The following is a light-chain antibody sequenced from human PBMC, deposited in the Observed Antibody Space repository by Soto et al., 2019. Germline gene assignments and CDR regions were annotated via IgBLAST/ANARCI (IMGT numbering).Light chain of an antibody. Sequence: EIVLTQSPGTLSSSPGERITLSCRASQSVSSYLAWYQQKPGQAPRLFIYDASTRATGIPARFSGSGSGTEFTLTISSLQSEDFAVYYCQQYNSWPEKFGQGTKVDIK. CDR2: DAS. CDR3: QQYNSWPEK. CDR1: QSVSSY. J-gene: IGKJ1*01. V-gene: IGKV3-15*01.